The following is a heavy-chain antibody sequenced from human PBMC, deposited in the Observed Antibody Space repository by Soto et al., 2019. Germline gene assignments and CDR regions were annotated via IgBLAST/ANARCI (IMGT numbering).Heavy chain of an antibody. CDR2: ISSSGSTE. CDR1: GFTFSSYE. CDR3: ARDYYYASGTLYLDV. D-gene: IGHD3-10*01. Sequence: PGGSLRLSCAASGFTFSSYEMNWVRQAPGKGLEWVSYISSSGSTESYADSVKGRFTISRDNAKNSLYLQMNSLRAEDTAVYYCARDYYYASGTLYLDVWGQGTTVTVSS. J-gene: IGHJ6*02. V-gene: IGHV3-48*03.